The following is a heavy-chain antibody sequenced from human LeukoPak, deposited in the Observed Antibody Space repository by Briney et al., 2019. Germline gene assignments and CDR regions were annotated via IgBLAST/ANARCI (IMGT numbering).Heavy chain of an antibody. J-gene: IGHJ1*01. CDR2: IIPILGIA. CDR3: ARNVGATTGEYFQH. CDR1: GGTFSSYT. V-gene: IGHV1-69*02. D-gene: IGHD1-26*01. Sequence: SVKVSCKASGGTFSSYTISWVRQAPGQGLGWMGRIIPILGIANYAQKFQGRVTITADKSTSTAYMELSSLRSEDTAVYYCARNVGATTGEYFQHWGQGTLVTVSS.